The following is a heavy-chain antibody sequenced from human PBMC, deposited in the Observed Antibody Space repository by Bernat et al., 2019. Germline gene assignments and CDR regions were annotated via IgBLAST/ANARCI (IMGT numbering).Heavy chain of an antibody. CDR1: GFTFSDHY. D-gene: IGHD1-26*01. Sequence: EVQLVESGGGLVQPGGSLRLSCAASGFTFSDHYMDWVHQAPGKGLEWVGRTKNKANNYITLYAASVKGRFTISRDDSKNSLYLQMNSLQTAGTAMYYCVRVRLGPATRLLDCWGQGTLVTVSS. J-gene: IGHJ4*02. CDR2: TKNKANNYIT. CDR3: VRVRLGPATRLLDC. V-gene: IGHV3-72*01.